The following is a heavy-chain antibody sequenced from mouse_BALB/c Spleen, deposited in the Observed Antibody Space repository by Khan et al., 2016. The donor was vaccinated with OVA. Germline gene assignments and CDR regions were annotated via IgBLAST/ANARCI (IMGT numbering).Heavy chain of an antibody. J-gene: IGHJ3*01. V-gene: IGHV1-18*01. CDR1: GYSFTLYY. CDR3: ARGYDFFAY. D-gene: IGHD2-14*01. Sequence: VQLQQSGPDLVKPGASVKISCKASGYSFTLYYMTWVKQSHGKSLEWIGRVNPNTGGSDYNQEFKGKAILTVDKSSNTAYMELHSLTSEDAAVYYCARGYDFFAYWGQGTLVTVSA. CDR2: VNPNTGGS.